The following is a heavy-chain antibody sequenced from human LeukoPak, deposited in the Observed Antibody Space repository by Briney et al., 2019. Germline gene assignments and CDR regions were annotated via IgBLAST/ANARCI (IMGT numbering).Heavy chain of an antibody. Sequence: PGGSLRLSCAASGFTVSSNYMSWVRQAPGKGLEWVSVIYSGGSTYYADSVKGRFTISRDNYRNTLYLQMNSLRAEDTALYYCTRLGGNYFNWYFDLWGRGTLATVSS. J-gene: IGHJ2*01. D-gene: IGHD1-7*01. CDR3: TRLGGNYFNWYFDL. CDR1: GFTVSSNY. CDR2: IYSGGST. V-gene: IGHV3-53*05.